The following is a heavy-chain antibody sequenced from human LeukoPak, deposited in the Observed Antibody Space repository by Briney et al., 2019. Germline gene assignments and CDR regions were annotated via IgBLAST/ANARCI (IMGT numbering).Heavy chain of an antibody. D-gene: IGHD3-22*01. CDR2: IYYSGST. CDR1: AGSIISHY. CDR3: AREYYYDSSAYYRYFDY. J-gene: IGHJ4*02. V-gene: IGHV4-59*11. Sequence: SETLSLTCTDSAGSIISHYWSWIRQPPGKGLEWIGYIYYSGSTNFNPSLKSRVTLSIDTSKNQFSLNLSSVTAADTAVYYCAREYYYDSSAYYRYFDYWGQGALVTVSS.